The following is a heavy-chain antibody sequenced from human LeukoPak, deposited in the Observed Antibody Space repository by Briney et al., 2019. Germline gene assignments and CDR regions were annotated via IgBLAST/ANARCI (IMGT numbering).Heavy chain of an antibody. V-gene: IGHV3-48*01. J-gene: IGHJ6*02. D-gene: IGHD6-19*01. Sequence: PGGSLRLSCAASGFTFSSYSMNWVRQAPGKGLEWVSYISSSSSTIYYADSVKGRFTISRDNSKNTLYLQMNSLRAEDTAVYYCARDPEGRNSGWYDYYYGMDVWGQGTTVTVSS. CDR1: GFTFSSYS. CDR3: ARDPEGRNSGWYDYYYGMDV. CDR2: ISSSSSTI.